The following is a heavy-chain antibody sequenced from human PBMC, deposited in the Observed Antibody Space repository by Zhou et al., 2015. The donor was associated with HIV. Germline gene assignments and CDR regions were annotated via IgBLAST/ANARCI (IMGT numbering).Heavy chain of an antibody. Sequence: QVQLVQSGAEVRKPGASVKVSCKASGYTFTYYYMHWVRQAPGQGLEWMGGIIPIFGTANYAQKFQGRVTITADESTSTAYMELSSLRSEDTAVYYCARGGSYAFDYVGQGTLVTVSS. CDR2: IIPIFGTA. V-gene: IGHV1-69*01. J-gene: IGHJ4*02. CDR1: GYTFTYYY. CDR3: ARGGSYAFDY. D-gene: IGHD1-26*01.